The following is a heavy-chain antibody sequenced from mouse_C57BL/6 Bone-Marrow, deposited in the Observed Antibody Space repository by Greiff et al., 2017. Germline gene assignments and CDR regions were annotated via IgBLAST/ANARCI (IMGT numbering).Heavy chain of an antibody. CDR1: GYTFTSYG. Sequence: QVQLQQSGAELARPGASVKLSCKASGYTFTSYGISWVKQRTGQGLEWIGEIYPRSGNTYYNEKFKGKATLTADKSSIAAYMELRSLTSEDSAVYFCARRYYGSSYWYFDVWGTGTTVTVSS. CDR3: ARRYYGSSYWYFDV. V-gene: IGHV1-81*01. CDR2: IYPRSGNT. J-gene: IGHJ1*03. D-gene: IGHD1-1*01.